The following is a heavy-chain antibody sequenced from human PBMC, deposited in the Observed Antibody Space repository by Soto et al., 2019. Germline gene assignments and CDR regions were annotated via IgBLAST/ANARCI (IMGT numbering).Heavy chain of an antibody. J-gene: IGHJ4*02. V-gene: IGHV2-5*02. CDR1: GFSLSTYHMG. D-gene: IGHD4-17*01. CDR3: AHAGDYDLLTFDH. Sequence: QITLKESGPTLVRPAQTLTLTCDFSGFSLSTYHMGVAWIRQPPGKALEWLALIYWDDDKRYSPSLKDRLAISKDTSSNQVVLTITNIDPEDSATYFCAHAGDYDLLTFDHWGPGTLVTVSS. CDR2: IYWDDDK.